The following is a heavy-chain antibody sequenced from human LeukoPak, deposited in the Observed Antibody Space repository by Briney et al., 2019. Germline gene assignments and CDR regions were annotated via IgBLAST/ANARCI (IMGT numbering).Heavy chain of an antibody. CDR3: ATTPYYYDSSGYLY. CDR2: IIPIFGTA. D-gene: IGHD3-22*01. J-gene: IGHJ4*02. V-gene: IGHV1-69*05. CDR1: GGTFSSYA. Sequence: GASVKVSCKASGGTFSSYAISWVRQAPGQGLEWMGGIIPIFGTANYAQKFQGRVTITTDESTSTAYMELSSQRSEDTAVYYCATTPYYYDSSGYLYWGQGTLVTVSS.